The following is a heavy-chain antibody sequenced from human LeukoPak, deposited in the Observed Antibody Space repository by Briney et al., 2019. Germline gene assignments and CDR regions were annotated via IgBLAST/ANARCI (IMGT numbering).Heavy chain of an antibody. D-gene: IGHD5-18*01. J-gene: IGHJ4*02. CDR3: AKGSTDTAMAHFDY. V-gene: IGHV3-9*01. CDR1: GFTFDDYA. CDR2: ISWNSGSI. Sequence: PGGSLRLSCAASGFTFDDYAMHWVRQAPGKGLEWVSGISWNSGSIGYADSVKGRFTISRDNATNSLYLQMNSLRAEDTALYYCAKGSTDTAMAHFDYWGQGTLVTVSS.